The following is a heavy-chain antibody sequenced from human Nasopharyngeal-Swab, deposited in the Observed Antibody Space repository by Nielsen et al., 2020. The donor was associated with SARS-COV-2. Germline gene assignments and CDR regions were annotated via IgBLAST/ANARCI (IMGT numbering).Heavy chain of an antibody. CDR3: ARLLGYCSSTSCDY. V-gene: IGHV4-59*12. CDR1: GGSISSYY. CDR2: IYYSGST. J-gene: IGHJ4*02. D-gene: IGHD2-2*01. Sequence: SETLSLTCTVSGGSISSYYWSWIRQPPGKGLEWIGYIYYSGSTNYNPSLKSRVTISVDTSKNQFSLKLSSVTAADTAVYYCARLLGYCSSTSCDYWGQGTLVTVSS.